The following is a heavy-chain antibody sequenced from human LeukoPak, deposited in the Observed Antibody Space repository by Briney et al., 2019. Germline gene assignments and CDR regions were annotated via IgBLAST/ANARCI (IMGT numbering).Heavy chain of an antibody. V-gene: IGHV4-59*01. CDR2: IYYSGST. Sequence: SETLSLTCTVSGGSISSYHWSWIRQPPGKGLEWIGYIYYSGSTNYNPSLKSRVTISVGTSKNQFSLKLSSVTAADTAVYYCATTPSGWYGLGYWGQGTLVTVSS. D-gene: IGHD6-19*01. CDR3: ATTPSGWYGLGY. J-gene: IGHJ4*02. CDR1: GGSISSYH.